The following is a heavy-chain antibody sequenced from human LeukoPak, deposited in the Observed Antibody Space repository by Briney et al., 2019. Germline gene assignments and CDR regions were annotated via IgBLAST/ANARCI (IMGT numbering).Heavy chain of an antibody. CDR3: AGGAGWFGELFSYYFDY. CDR2: ISYDGSNK. V-gene: IGHV3-30*01. Sequence: GRSLRLSCAASGFTFSSYAMHWVRQAPGKGLEWVAVISYDGSNKYYADSVEGRFTISRDNSKNTLYLQMNSLRAEDTAVYYCAGGAGWFGELFSYYFDYWGQGTLVTVSS. CDR1: GFTFSSYA. D-gene: IGHD3-10*01. J-gene: IGHJ4*02.